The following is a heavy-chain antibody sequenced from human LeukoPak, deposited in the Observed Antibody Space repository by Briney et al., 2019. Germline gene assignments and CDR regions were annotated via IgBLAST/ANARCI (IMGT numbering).Heavy chain of an antibody. CDR2: VCDSGGT. J-gene: IGHJ4*02. CDR1: GCSISKYW. CDR3: ARGYSRSWHYFDY. Sequence: SETLSLTCTVSGCSISKYWWSWIRQAPGKGREWTGDVCDSGGTNYNPSLTSRRTTTVDTSKKQFSLKLSSVTAADTAAYFCARGYSRSWHYFDYWGQGTLVTVSS. D-gene: IGHD6-13*01. V-gene: IGHV4-59*01.